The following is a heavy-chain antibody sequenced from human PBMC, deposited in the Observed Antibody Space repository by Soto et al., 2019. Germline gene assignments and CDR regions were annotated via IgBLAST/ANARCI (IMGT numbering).Heavy chain of an antibody. Sequence: QITLKESGPTLVKPTQTLTLTCTFSGFSLSTSKVGVGWIRQPPGRALEWLALIYWDDDKRYSPSLNSRLTITKDPSKHQVVLTMTNMDPVDTATYYCAHTYPPAFDIWGQGTMVTVSS. V-gene: IGHV2-5*02. CDR2: IYWDDDK. CDR1: GFSLSTSKVG. CDR3: AHTYPPAFDI. J-gene: IGHJ3*02. D-gene: IGHD3-16*01.